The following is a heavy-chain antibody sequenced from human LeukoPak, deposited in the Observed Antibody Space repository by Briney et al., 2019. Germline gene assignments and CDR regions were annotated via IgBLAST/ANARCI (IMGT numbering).Heavy chain of an antibody. D-gene: IGHD1-26*01. CDR2: NRASGGST. Sequence: GGSLRLSCAASGFTFRSYDMSWVRQATGKALECVSGNRASGGSTFYADSVKGRFTISRDNSKNTLNLQVDCLRAEDTAVYYCAKSQLVGATYALDIWGQGTMVTVSS. CDR3: AKSQLVGATYALDI. CDR1: GFTFRSYD. V-gene: IGHV3-23*01. J-gene: IGHJ3*02.